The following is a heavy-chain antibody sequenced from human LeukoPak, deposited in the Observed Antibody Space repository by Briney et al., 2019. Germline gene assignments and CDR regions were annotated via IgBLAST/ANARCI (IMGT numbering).Heavy chain of an antibody. V-gene: IGHV3-30*03. Sequence: GGSLRLSCAASGFTFSNAWMRWVRQAPGKGLEWVAVISYDGSNKYYADSVKGRFTISRDNSKNTLYLQMNSLRAEDTAVYYCAREEQVVGRGYSGYDQNWFDPWGQGTLVTVSS. CDR3: AREEQVVGRGYSGYDQNWFDP. CDR1: GFTFSNAW. D-gene: IGHD5-12*01. J-gene: IGHJ5*02. CDR2: ISYDGSNK.